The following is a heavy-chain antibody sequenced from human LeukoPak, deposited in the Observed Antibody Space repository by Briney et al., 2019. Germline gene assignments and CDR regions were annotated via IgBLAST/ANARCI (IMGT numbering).Heavy chain of an antibody. V-gene: IGHV3-7*01. CDR3: SGGIAAAHYYYYYGMDV. CDR2: IKQDGSEK. CDR1: GFTFSSYW. Sequence: GGSLRLSCAASGFTFSSYWMSWVRQAPGKGLEWVANIKQDGSEKYYVDSVKGRFTISRDNAKNSLYLQMNSLRAEDTAVYYCSGGIAAAHYYYYYGMDVWGQGTTVTVSS. D-gene: IGHD6-13*01. J-gene: IGHJ6*02.